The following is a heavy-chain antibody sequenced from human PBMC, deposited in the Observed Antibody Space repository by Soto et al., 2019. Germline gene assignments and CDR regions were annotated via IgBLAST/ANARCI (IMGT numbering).Heavy chain of an antibody. CDR2: ISSSSSYI. D-gene: IGHD3-10*01. CDR3: ARDEYGSGSYYFV. Sequence: EVQLVESGGGLVKPGGSLRLSCAASGFTFSSYSMNWVRQAPGKGLEWVSSISSSSSYIYYADSVKGRFTISRDNAKHSLYLQMNSLRAEDTAVYYCARDEYGSGSYYFVWGQGTTVTVSS. CDR1: GFTFSSYS. J-gene: IGHJ6*02. V-gene: IGHV3-21*01.